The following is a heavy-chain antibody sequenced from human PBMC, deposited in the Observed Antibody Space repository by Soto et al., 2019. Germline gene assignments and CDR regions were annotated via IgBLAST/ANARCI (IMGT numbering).Heavy chain of an antibody. CDR1: GCSVSSGSYY. CDR2: IYYSGSA. J-gene: IGHJ1*01. D-gene: IGHD3-22*01. Sequence: SATLSLTFTVSGCSVSSGSYYWSWLRQPPGKGLEWIGYIYYSGSANYNPSLKSRVTISVDTSKNQFSLKLSSVTAADTAVYYCARGNYYDSSGYYPPYFQHWGQGALVTVSS. CDR3: ARGNYYDSSGYYPPYFQH. V-gene: IGHV4-61*01.